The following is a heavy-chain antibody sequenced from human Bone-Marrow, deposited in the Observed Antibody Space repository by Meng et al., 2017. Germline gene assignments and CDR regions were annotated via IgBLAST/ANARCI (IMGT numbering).Heavy chain of an antibody. CDR1: GGPFSSYT. D-gene: IGHD5-18*01. CDR2: IVPKRGAA. J-gene: IGHJ4*02. Sequence: QVQLVQSGGEVKKPGSSLKVSCKVSGGPFSSYTISWVRQAPGQGLEWMGGIVPKRGAAHYAQKFQGRVSITADESTTTAYMELSSLTSEDTAFYYCVIGRWINLWSGDFWGQGTLVTVSS. V-gene: IGHV1-69*01. CDR3: VIGRWINLWSGDF.